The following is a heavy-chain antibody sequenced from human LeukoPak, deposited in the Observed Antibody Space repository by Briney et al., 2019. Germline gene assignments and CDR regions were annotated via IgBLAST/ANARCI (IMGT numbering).Heavy chain of an antibody. CDR2: INPNSGGT. D-gene: IGHD2-15*01. Sequence: ASVKVSCKTSGYTFTGCYMHWVRQAPGQGLEWMGWINPNSGGTNYAQKFQGRVTMTRDTSISTAFMEPSRLTSDDTAVYYCARDYCSGGSCFFDYWGQGTLVTVSS. J-gene: IGHJ4*02. CDR3: ARDYCSGGSCFFDY. V-gene: IGHV1-2*02. CDR1: GYTFTGCY.